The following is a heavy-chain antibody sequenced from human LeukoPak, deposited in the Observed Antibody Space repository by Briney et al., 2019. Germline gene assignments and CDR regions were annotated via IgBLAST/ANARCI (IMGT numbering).Heavy chain of an antibody. Sequence: ASVKVSCKASGYTFTGYYMHWVRQAPGQGLEWMGWINPNSGGTNYAQKFQGRVTMTRDTSISTAYMELSRLRSDDTAVYYCARSYYDFWSGYSPDDAFDTWGQGTMVTVSS. CDR2: INPNSGGT. CDR1: GYTFTGYY. CDR3: ARSYYDFWSGYSPDDAFDT. V-gene: IGHV1-2*02. J-gene: IGHJ3*02. D-gene: IGHD3-3*01.